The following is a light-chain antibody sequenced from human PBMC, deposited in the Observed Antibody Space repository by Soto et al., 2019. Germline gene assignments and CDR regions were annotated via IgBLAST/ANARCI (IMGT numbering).Light chain of an antibody. CDR3: QSSDSSLSGAVV. CDR1: SSNIGAGYD. Sequence: QSVLTQPPSVSGAPGQRVTISCTGSSSNIGAGYDVHWYQHLPGTAPKLLIYGNINRPSGVPDRFSGSQSGTSASLAITGLQAEDEAGYYCQSSDSSLSGAVVFGGGTKLTVL. V-gene: IGLV1-40*01. CDR2: GNI. J-gene: IGLJ2*01.